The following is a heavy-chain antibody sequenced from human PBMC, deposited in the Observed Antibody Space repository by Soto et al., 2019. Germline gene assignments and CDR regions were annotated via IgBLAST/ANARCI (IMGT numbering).Heavy chain of an antibody. J-gene: IGHJ6*02. V-gene: IGHV3-11*05. CDR1: GLTFRNYY. CDR2: ISSSGDYT. Sequence: QVQLVDSGGGLVKPGGSLRLSCAASGLTFRNYYMSWIRQAPGKGLEWVSWISSSGDYTNYADSVKGRFTISRDNARNSLFLQMNSLRVDDTAVYYCVRELGGLDVWGRGTTVNVSS. CDR3: VRELGGLDV.